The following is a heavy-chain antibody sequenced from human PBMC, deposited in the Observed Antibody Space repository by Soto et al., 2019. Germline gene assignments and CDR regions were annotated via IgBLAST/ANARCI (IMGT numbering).Heavy chain of an antibody. D-gene: IGHD3-10*01. Sequence: EVQLVESGGGLVQPGGSLRLSCAASGFTFSDHYMDWVRQAPGKGLEWVGRTRNKVNSYTTEYAASVKGRFTISRDDSKHSLSLQMNSLKTADTAVYYCARDYGSGRGWFDPWGQGTLVTVSS. V-gene: IGHV3-72*01. CDR2: TRNKVNSYTT. CDR1: GFTFSDHY. CDR3: ARDYGSGRGWFDP. J-gene: IGHJ5*02.